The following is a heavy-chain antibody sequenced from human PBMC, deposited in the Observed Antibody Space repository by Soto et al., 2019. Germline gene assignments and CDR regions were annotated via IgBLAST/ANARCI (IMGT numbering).Heavy chain of an antibody. D-gene: IGHD2-15*01. CDR2: TGSGTGPG. Sequence: GASVKVSCKASGYTFNGYYMHWVRQAPGQGLEWMGGTGSGTGPGNHAQKFQGRLTVTADKSTSTVYMELTNLSSEDTAVYYCARRDSGGFYRFFDSWGQGTLVTVSS. CDR3: ARRDSGGFYRFFDS. V-gene: IGHV1-69*06. CDR1: GYTFNGYY. J-gene: IGHJ4*02.